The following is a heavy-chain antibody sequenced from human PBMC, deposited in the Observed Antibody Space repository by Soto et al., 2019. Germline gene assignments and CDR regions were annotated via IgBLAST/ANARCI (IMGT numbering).Heavy chain of an antibody. CDR3: VSGPGSGGRD. V-gene: IGHV4-31*03. J-gene: IGHJ4*02. CDR2: IYNSGST. Sequence: QVQLQESGPGLVKPSETLSLTCTVSGGSISSDGYYWSWIRQHPGKGLEWIGYIYNSGSTYYNPPLKSRVTISVGTSKNQFFLKLSSVTAADTAVYYCVSGPGSGGRDGGQGTLVTVSS. D-gene: IGHD2-15*01. CDR1: GGSISSDGYY.